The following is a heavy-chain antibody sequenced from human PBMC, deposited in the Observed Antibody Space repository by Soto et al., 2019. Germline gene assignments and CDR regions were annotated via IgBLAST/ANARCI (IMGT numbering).Heavy chain of an antibody. D-gene: IGHD4-17*01. Sequence: EVQLLESGGGLVRPGGSLRLSCAASGFTFSSYAMTWVRQAPGKGLEWVSGVSGTGGSAYYADSVKGRFTISRDKATKAQYLHMNSRRAEDTAVYHGARGSAYSDYDLEYRCQGTQVTVSS. CDR1: GFTFSSYA. V-gene: IGHV3-23*01. CDR2: VSGTGGSA. J-gene: IGHJ4*02. CDR3: ARGSAYSDYDLEY.